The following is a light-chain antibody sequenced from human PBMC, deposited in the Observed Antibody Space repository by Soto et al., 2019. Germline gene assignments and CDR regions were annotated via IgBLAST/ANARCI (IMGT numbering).Light chain of an antibody. CDR1: QSINNW. Sequence: DIQMTQSPSTLSASLGDRVTITCRASQSINNWLAWYQQTPGKAPNLLIYKASNLETGVLSRFSGSGSGTEFTLTISSLQPDDFATYYCQQYHSFPYTFGQGTKLEIK. CDR3: QQYHSFPYT. J-gene: IGKJ2*01. CDR2: KAS. V-gene: IGKV1-5*03.